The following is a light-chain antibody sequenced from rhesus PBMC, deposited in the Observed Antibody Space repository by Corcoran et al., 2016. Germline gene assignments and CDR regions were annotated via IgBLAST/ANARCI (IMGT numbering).Light chain of an antibody. Sequence: DIQMTQSPSSLSASVVDRVTITGRASQVISTWLAWYQQKPGKAPKLLIYRASKLETGVPSRFSGSGSGTDFTLTSSSMQPEDIATYYCQQYDNSLMYTFGPGTKVEMK. CDR1: QVISTW. CDR3: QQYDNSLMYT. V-gene: IGKV1-69*01. J-gene: IGKJ2*01. CDR2: RAS.